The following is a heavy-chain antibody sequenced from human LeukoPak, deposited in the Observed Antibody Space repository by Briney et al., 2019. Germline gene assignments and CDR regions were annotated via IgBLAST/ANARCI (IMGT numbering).Heavy chain of an antibody. Sequence: SETLSLTCAVYGGSFSGYYWSWTRQPPGKGLEWIGEINHSGSTNYNPSLKSRVTISVDTSKNQFSLKLSSVTAADTAVYYCAREGAPEGSYWGQGTLVTVSS. J-gene: IGHJ4*02. V-gene: IGHV4-34*01. CDR3: AREGAPEGSY. D-gene: IGHD1-26*01. CDR1: GGSFSGYY. CDR2: INHSGST.